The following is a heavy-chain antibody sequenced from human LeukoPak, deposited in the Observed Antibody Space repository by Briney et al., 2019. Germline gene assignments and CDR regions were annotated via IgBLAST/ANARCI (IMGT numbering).Heavy chain of an antibody. Sequence: GGSLRLSCAASGFTVSSNYMSWVRQAPGKGLEWVSVIYSGGSTYYADSVKGRFTISRDNSKNTLYLQMNSLRAEDTAVYYCAKPVVPAAMIPDAFDIWGQGTMVTVSS. CDR1: GFTVSSNY. CDR3: AKPVVPAAMIPDAFDI. CDR2: IYSGGST. J-gene: IGHJ3*02. V-gene: IGHV3-66*02. D-gene: IGHD2-2*01.